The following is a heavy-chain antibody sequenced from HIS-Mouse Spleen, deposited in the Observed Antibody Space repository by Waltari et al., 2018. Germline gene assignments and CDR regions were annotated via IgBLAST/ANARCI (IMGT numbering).Heavy chain of an antibody. D-gene: IGHD3-22*01. V-gene: IGHV4-59*01. CDR2: IYYRGTT. CDR1: GGSISSYY. Sequence: QVQLQESGPGLVKPSETLSLTCNVSGGSISSYYWSWIRQPPGQGLEWIGYIYYRGTTNSNPSLKSRVTISLDTSKNQFSLKLSSVTAADTAVYYCARDLGYYDSSGYYYYDAFDIWGQGTMVTVSS. CDR3: ARDLGYYDSSGYYYYDAFDI. J-gene: IGHJ3*02.